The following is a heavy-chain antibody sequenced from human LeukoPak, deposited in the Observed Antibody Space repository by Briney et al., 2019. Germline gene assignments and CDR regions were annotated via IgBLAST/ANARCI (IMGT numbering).Heavy chain of an antibody. CDR3: ARVGGTNYYYYGMDV. CDR2: IYYSGST. Sequence: SETLSLTCTVSGGSISNYYWSWIRQPPGKGLEWIGYIYYSGSTNYNPSLRSRVTISVDTSKNQFSLKLSSVTAADTAVYYCARVGGTNYYYYGMDVWGQGTTVTVSS. CDR1: GGSISNYY. V-gene: IGHV4-59*01. J-gene: IGHJ6*02. D-gene: IGHD1-26*01.